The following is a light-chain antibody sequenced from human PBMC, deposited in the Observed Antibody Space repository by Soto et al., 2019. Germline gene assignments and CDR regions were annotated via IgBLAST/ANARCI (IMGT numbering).Light chain of an antibody. CDR3: QQYGGSPRT. CDR2: AAS. V-gene: IGKV3-20*01. J-gene: IGKJ1*01. Sequence: ETVLTQSPGTLTLSPLERVTLSFMASQSVTYRYLAWYQQKPGQAPRLLIYAASTRATGIPDRFSGSGSGTDFTFTISRLEPGDFAVYYCQQYGGSPRTFGQGTKVDIK. CDR1: QSVTYRY.